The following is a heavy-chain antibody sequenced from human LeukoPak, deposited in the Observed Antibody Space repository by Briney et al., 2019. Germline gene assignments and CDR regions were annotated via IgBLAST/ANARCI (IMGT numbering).Heavy chain of an antibody. CDR3: ARGDYYDSSGYYLYYYFDY. Sequence: SSVKVSFKVSGYTLTELSLHWVRQAPGKGLEWMGGFDPEDGETIYAQKFQGRVTMTEDTSTDTAYMELSSLRSEDTAVYYCARGDYYDSSGYYLYYYFDYWGQGTLVTVSS. CDR1: GYTLTELS. V-gene: IGHV1-24*01. J-gene: IGHJ4*02. D-gene: IGHD3-22*01. CDR2: FDPEDGET.